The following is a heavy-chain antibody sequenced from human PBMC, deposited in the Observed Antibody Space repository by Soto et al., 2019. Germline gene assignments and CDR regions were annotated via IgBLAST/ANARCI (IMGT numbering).Heavy chain of an antibody. CDR1: GGTFSRHS. J-gene: IGHJ4*02. Sequence: QVQMVQSGAEVKKPGSSARVSCKVSGGTFSRHSISWVRQAPGQGLGWMGGIIPIFDATQYAQKFQGRLTITADESTTTFHMDLSGLRPEDTAIYYCARDLTSVRGSWGQGALVTVS. CDR2: IIPIFDAT. V-gene: IGHV1-69*01. CDR3: ARDLTSVRGS. D-gene: IGHD3-10*01.